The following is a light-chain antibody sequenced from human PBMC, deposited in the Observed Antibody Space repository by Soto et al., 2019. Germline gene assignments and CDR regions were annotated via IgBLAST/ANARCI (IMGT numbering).Light chain of an antibody. J-gene: IGKJ4*01. CDR3: QQHINWPLT. CDR1: QTVSSS. Sequence: EIVLTQSPATLSLSPGERATLSCRASQTVSSSLAWYQQKPGQAPRLLIYEVSNRATIIPARCSGSGSGADFTLTISSLEPGDFALYYCQQHINWPLTFGGGTKV. CDR2: EVS. V-gene: IGKV3-11*01.